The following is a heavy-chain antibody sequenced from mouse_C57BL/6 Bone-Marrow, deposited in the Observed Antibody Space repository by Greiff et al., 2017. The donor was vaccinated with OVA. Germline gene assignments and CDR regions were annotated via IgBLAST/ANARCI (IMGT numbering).Heavy chain of an antibody. J-gene: IGHJ4*01. D-gene: IGHD1-1*01. CDR3: ARWDTTVVRSRAMDY. V-gene: IGHV1-53*01. Sequence: VQLQQPGTELVKPGASVKLSCKASGYTFTSYWMHWVKQRPGQGLEWIGNINPSNGGTNYNEKFKSKATLTVDKSSSTAYMQLSSLTSEDSAVYYCARWDTTVVRSRAMDYWGQGTSVTVSS. CDR2: INPSNGGT. CDR1: GYTFTSYW.